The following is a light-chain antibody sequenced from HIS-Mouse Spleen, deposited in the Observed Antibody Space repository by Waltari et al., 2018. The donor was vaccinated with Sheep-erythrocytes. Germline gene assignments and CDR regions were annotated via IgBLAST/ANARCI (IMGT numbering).Light chain of an antibody. Sequence: QSALTQPRSVSGSPGQSVTISCTGTSSDVGGYNYVSWYQQHQGKAPKLMIHDVSKRPSGLPDRFSGSKSGNTASLTISGLQAEDEADYYCCSYAGSYNHVFATGTKVTVL. CDR3: CSYAGSYNHV. CDR1: SSDVGGYNY. J-gene: IGLJ1*01. V-gene: IGLV2-11*01. CDR2: DVS.